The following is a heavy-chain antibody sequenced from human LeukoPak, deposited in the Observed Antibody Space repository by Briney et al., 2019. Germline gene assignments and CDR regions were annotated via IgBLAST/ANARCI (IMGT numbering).Heavy chain of an antibody. J-gene: IGHJ6*03. D-gene: IGHD4/OR15-4a*01. V-gene: IGHV3-23*01. CDR3: AKNRGANYYNYYMDV. Sequence: GGPLRLSCAASGSTFRTYALSGFGRPPGKGRRWLSTFGGGGRDPFYADSVKGRFTVSRDNSKNTLYLQMSSLRAEDTAVYFCAKNRGANYYNYYMDVWGKGTTVTVSS. CDR2: FGGGGRDP. CDR1: GSTFRTYA.